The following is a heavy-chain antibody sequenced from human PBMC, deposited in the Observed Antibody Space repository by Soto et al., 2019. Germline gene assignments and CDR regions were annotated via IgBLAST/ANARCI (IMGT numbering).Heavy chain of an antibody. Sequence: SETLSLTCTVSGGSISSYYWSWIRQPPGKGLEWIGYIYYSGSTNYNPSLKSRVTISVDTSKNQFSLKLSSVTAADTAVYYCAKGYCSSTSCYVSWFDPWGQGTLVTVSS. V-gene: IGHV4-59*08. CDR2: IYYSGST. D-gene: IGHD2-2*01. J-gene: IGHJ5*02. CDR1: GGSISSYY. CDR3: AKGYCSSTSCYVSWFDP.